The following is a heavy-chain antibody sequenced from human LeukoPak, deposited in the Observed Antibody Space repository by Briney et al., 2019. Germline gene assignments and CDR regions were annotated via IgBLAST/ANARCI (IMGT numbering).Heavy chain of an antibody. D-gene: IGHD3-22*01. CDR2: IYTSGST. Sequence: SETLSLTCTVSGGSISSYYWSWIRQPAGKGLEWIGRIYTSGSTNYNPSLKSRVTMSVDTSKNQFSLKLSSVTAADTAVYYCAREPRGYYDSSGYYTNWYFDLWGRGTLVTVSS. CDR3: AREPRGYYDSSGYYTNWYFDL. V-gene: IGHV4-4*07. CDR1: GGSISSYY. J-gene: IGHJ2*01.